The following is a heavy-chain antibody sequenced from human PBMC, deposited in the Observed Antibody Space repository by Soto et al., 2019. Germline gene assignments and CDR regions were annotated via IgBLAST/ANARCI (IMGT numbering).Heavy chain of an antibody. CDR3: AHRPSYCSGGSCYSGFEY. Sequence: QITLKESGPTLVKPTHTLTLTCTFSGFSLSTSGVGVGWIRQPPGKALEWLALLYWDDDKRSSPSLKSRLTLTKDTSKSQVVITSTNMDPVDTATYYCAHRPSYCSGGSCYSGFEYWCQGSLVTVSS. CDR2: LYWDDDK. D-gene: IGHD2-15*01. CDR1: GFSLSTSGVG. J-gene: IGHJ4*02. V-gene: IGHV2-5*02.